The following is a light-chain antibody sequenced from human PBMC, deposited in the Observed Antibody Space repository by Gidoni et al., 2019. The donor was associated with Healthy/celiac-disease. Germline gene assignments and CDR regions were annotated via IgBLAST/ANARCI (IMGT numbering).Light chain of an antibody. J-gene: IGKJ4*01. CDR2: GAS. V-gene: IGKV3-20*01. Sequence: ELVLTHSPGTLSLSPGERATLTCRASQSVSSSYLAWYQQKPGQAPRLLSYGASSRATGIPDRFSGSGSGTDFTLTISRLEPEDFAVYYCQQYGSSPLLTFGGGTKVEIK. CDR3: QQYGSSPLLT. CDR1: QSVSSSY.